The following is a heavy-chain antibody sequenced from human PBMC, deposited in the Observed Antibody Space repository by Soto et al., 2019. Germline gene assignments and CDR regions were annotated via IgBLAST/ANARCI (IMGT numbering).Heavy chain of an antibody. CDR2: ISDGGYTI. D-gene: IGHD4-4*01. J-gene: IGHJ1*01. CDR3: ASTVTPHIEYFQH. CDR1: GFSFSSYE. Sequence: PGGSLRLSCAASGFSFSSYEMIWVRQAPGKGLEWVSYISDGGYTIHYADSVKGRFTISRDNAKNSLYLRMNSLRAEDTAVYFCASTVTPHIEYFQHWGQGTLVTVSS. V-gene: IGHV3-48*03.